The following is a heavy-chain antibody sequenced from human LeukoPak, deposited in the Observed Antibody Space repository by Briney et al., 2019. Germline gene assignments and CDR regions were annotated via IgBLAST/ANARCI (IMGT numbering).Heavy chain of an antibody. CDR1: GFTFSSYS. J-gene: IGHJ4*02. V-gene: IGHV3-21*04. CDR2: VSSRSGYI. CDR3: ARIVQWPKGFDH. Sequence: GGSLRLSCAASGFTFSSYSMNWVRQAPGKGLEWVSSVSSRSGYIFYADSVKGRFTISRDNAKNSLYLQMNSLRAEDTAAYYCARIVQWPKGFDHWGQGTLVTVSS. D-gene: IGHD6-19*01.